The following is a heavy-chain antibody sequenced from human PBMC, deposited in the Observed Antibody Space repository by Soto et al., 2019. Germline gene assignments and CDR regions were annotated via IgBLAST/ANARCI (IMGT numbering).Heavy chain of an antibody. D-gene: IGHD2-2*01. Sequence: GGSLRLSCAASGFTFSSYWMSWVRQALGKGLEWVANIKQDGSEKYYVDSVKGRFTISRDNAKNSLYLQMNSLRAEDTAVYYCARDSPLVPLHYYMDVWGKGTTVTLFS. CDR2: IKQDGSEK. CDR3: ARDSPLVPLHYYMDV. V-gene: IGHV3-7*01. CDR1: GFTFSSYW. J-gene: IGHJ6*03.